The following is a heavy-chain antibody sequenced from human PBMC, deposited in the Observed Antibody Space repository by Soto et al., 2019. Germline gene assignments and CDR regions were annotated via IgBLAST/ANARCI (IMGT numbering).Heavy chain of an antibody. D-gene: IGHD3-22*01. V-gene: IGHV5-10-1*01. CDR3: AYDSSGYYVFDY. CDR1: GYSFTSYW. Sequence: GESLKISCKGSGYSFTSYWISWVRQMPGKGLEWRGRIDPSDSYTNYSPSFQGHVTISADKSISTAYLQWSSLKASDTAMYYCAYDSSGYYVFDYWGQGTLVTGLL. J-gene: IGHJ4*02. CDR2: IDPSDSYT.